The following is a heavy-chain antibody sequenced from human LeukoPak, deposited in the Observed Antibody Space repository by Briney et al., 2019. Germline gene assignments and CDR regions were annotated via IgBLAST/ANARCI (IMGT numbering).Heavy chain of an antibody. V-gene: IGHV3-23*01. J-gene: IGHJ6*03. CDR3: AKDLLWFGGTGGMDV. D-gene: IGHD3-10*01. CDR1: GFTFSSYA. Sequence: GGSLRLSCAASGFTFSSYAMSWVRQAPGKGLEWVSAISGSGGSTYYADSVKGRFTISRDNSKNTLYLQMNSLRAEDTAVYYCAKDLLWFGGTGGMDVWGKGTTDTVSS. CDR2: ISGSGGST.